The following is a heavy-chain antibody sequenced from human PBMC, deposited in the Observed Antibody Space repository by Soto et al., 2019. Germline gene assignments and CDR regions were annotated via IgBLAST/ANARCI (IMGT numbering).Heavy chain of an antibody. D-gene: IGHD6-13*01. Sequence: PSQTLSLTCAISGDSVSSNSAAWNWIRQSPSRGLEWLGRTYYRSKWYNDYAVSVKSRITINPDTSKNQFSLQLNSVTPEDTAVYYCARDARIIIAAAGTPYYGMDVWGQGTTVTVS. CDR1: GDSVSSNSAA. J-gene: IGHJ6*02. V-gene: IGHV6-1*01. CDR2: TYYRSKWYN. CDR3: ARDARIIIAAAGTPYYGMDV.